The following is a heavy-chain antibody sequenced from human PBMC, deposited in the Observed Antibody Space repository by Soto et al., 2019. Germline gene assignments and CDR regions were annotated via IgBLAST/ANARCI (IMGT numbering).Heavy chain of an antibody. J-gene: IGHJ6*02. Sequence: QVQLVQSGAEVKKPGASVKVSCKASGYTLSNYGINWVRQAPGQGLEWMGWINVYNGNTNYAQSLQGRVTMTTDTSTNTAYMELRSLRSDDTAIYYCARDPLIVAVSSDYGMDVWGQGTTVTVSS. V-gene: IGHV1-18*01. D-gene: IGHD2-21*01. CDR1: GYTLSNYG. CDR2: INVYNGNT. CDR3: ARDPLIVAVSSDYGMDV.